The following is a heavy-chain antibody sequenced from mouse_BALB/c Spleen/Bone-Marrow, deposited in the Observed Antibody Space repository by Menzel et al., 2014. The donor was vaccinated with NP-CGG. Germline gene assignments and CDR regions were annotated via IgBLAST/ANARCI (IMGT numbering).Heavy chain of an antibody. CDR3: ARYRLGTYFDY. J-gene: IGHJ2*01. CDR2: IDPANVNT. CDR1: GFNIKDTY. Sequence: EVQLQQSGAELVKPGASVKLSCTASGFNIKDTYIHWVKQRPEQGLEWIGRIDPANVNTKYDPKFQGKATITADTSSNTAYLRLSSLTFEDTAVYYCARYRLGTYFDYWGQGTTLTVSS. V-gene: IGHV14-3*02. D-gene: IGHD2-14*01.